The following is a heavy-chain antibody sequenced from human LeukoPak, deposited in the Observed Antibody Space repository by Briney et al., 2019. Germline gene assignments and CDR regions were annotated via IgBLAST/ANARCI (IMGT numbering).Heavy chain of an antibody. V-gene: IGHV4-59*01. CDR2: IYDTGNT. Sequence: PSETLSLTCTVSGGSISSYYWSWVRQPPGKGLEWIGHIYDTGNTNYNPSLESRVTISVDTSKNQFSLKLSSVTAADTAVYYCARESGYYDSSGYSEFGYWGQGTLVTVSS. CDR3: ARESGYYDSSGYSEFGY. J-gene: IGHJ4*02. CDR1: GGSISSYY. D-gene: IGHD3-22*01.